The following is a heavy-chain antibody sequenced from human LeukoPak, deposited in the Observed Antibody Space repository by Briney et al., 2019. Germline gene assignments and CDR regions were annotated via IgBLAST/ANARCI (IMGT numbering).Heavy chain of an antibody. Sequence: SETLSLTCSVSGGSISRHHWSWIRQPPGKGLEWIGYINYSGTTNYNPSLKSRVTISVDTSKNQFSLRLRSVTAADTAVYYCARGRGNTIPWSWGQGTLVTVSS. CDR3: ARGRGNTIPWS. J-gene: IGHJ4*02. D-gene: IGHD5-24*01. V-gene: IGHV4-59*11. CDR1: GGSISRHH. CDR2: INYSGTT.